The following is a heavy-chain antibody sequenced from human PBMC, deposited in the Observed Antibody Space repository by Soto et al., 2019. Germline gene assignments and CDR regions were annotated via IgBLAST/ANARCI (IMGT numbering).Heavy chain of an antibody. CDR2: INQDGSEK. Sequence: EVQLVESGGGLVQPGGSLRLSCGASGFTFRTFWLSCVRQVPGKGLEWVANINQDGSEKNYVVFVKGRFTISRDNAKNSLYLQMSSLRAEDTALYYCARDGSTSWYSYDYHGMDVWGQGTTVTVSS. CDR1: GFTFRTFW. J-gene: IGHJ6*02. V-gene: IGHV3-7*05. CDR3: ARDGSTSWYSYDYHGMDV. D-gene: IGHD5-18*01.